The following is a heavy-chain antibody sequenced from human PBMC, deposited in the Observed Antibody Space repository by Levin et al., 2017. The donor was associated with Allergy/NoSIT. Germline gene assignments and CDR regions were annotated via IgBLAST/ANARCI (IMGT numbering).Heavy chain of an antibody. CDR2: INPSGGST. V-gene: IGHV1-46*01. CDR3: ARGVYDILTGYYSPNEPFDY. J-gene: IGHJ4*02. Sequence: GESLKISCKASGYTFTSYYMHWVRQAPGQGLEWMGIINPSGGSTSYAQKFQGRVTMTRDTSTSTVYMELSSLRSEDTAVYYCARGVYDILTGYYSPNEPFDYWGQGTLVTVSS. D-gene: IGHD3-9*01. CDR1: GYTFTSYY.